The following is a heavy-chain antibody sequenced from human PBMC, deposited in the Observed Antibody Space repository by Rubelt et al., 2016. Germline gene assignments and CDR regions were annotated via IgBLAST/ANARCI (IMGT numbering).Heavy chain of an antibody. CDR3: LIWSGLYSNYFDGMDV. CDR1: GFTFSSYS. V-gene: IGHV3-48*04. CDR2: ISTSGSTI. J-gene: IGHJ6*02. Sequence: EVQLAESGGTVVRPGGSLRLSCAASGFTFSSYSMNWVRQAPGKGLEWVSYISTSGSTIYYADSVQGRFTISRTDGKNSLYLQMNSLRAEETAVYYCLIWSGLYSNYFDGMDVWGQGTTVTVSS. D-gene: IGHD3-3*01.